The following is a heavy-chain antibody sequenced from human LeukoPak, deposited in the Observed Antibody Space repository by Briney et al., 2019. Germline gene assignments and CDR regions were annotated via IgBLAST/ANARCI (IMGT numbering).Heavy chain of an antibody. CDR1: GGSVSGYY. D-gene: IGHD3-22*01. Sequence: SETLSLTCTVSGGSVSGYYWSWLRPPPGKGLEWIGYRTTHYNPSLKSRVTISIDTSNNQFSLKMSSVIAADTAVYYCARDLGHITLGSTYYHNWFDPWGQGTLVTVSS. V-gene: IGHV4-59*02. CDR2: RTT. CDR3: ARDLGHITLGSTYYHNWFDP. J-gene: IGHJ5*02.